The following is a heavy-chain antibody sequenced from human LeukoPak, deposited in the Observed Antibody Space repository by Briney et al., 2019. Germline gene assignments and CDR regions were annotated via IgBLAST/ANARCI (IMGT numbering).Heavy chain of an antibody. CDR1: GYTFTGYY. J-gene: IGHJ4*01. V-gene: IGHV1-2*02. Sequence: ASVKVSCKASGYTFTGYYMHWVRQAPGQGLEWMGWINPNSGGTNYAQKFQGRVTMTRDTSISTAYMELSRLRSDDTAVYYCARSDDYVWGTEYYFDYWGQEPWSPSPQ. CDR2: INPNSGGT. D-gene: IGHD3-16*01. CDR3: ARSDDYVWGTEYYFDY.